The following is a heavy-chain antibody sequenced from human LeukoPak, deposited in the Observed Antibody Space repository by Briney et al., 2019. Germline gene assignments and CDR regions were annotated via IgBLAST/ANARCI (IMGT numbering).Heavy chain of an antibody. CDR1: GGSLSSGGYY. V-gene: IGHV4-31*03. D-gene: IGHD3-22*01. CDR2: IYYSGST. Sequence: PSQTLSLTCTVSGGSLSSGGYYWSWIRQHPGKGLEWIGYIYYSGSTYYNPSLKSRVTISVDTSKNQFSLKLNSVTAADTAVYYCASGYYDSSGYYGMDVWGQGTTVTVSS. CDR3: ASGYYDSSGYYGMDV. J-gene: IGHJ6*02.